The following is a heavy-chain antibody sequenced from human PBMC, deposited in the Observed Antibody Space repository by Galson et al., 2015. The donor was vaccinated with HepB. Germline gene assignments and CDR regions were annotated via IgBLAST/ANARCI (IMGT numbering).Heavy chain of an antibody. Sequence: SLRLSCAASTFIFSTYSMNWVRQAPGKGLEWVSYISSSSTTIYYADSVKGRFTISRDNAKNSLYLQMNSLRAEDTALYHCARDYYYGSGSSNPHFDYWGQGTRVTVSS. D-gene: IGHD3-10*01. CDR2: ISSSSTTI. CDR1: TFIFSTYS. J-gene: IGHJ4*02. CDR3: ARDYYYGSGSSNPHFDY. V-gene: IGHV3-48*04.